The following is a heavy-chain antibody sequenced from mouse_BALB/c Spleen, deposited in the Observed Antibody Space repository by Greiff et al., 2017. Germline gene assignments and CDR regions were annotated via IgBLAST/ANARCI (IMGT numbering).Heavy chain of an antibody. CDR3: ARSFYDGYPYAMDY. V-gene: IGHV3-8*02. J-gene: IGHJ4*01. Sequence: VQLQQSGPSLVKPSQTLSLTCSVTGDSITSGYWNWIRKFPGNKLEYMGYISYSGSTYYNPSLKSRISITRDTSKNQYYLQLNSVTTEDTATYYCARSFYDGYPYAMDYWGQGTSVTVSS. CDR1: GDSITSGY. CDR2: ISYSGST. D-gene: IGHD2-3*01.